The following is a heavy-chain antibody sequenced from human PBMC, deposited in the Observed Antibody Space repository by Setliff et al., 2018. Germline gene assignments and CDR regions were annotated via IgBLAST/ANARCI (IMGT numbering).Heavy chain of an antibody. CDR3: ARENYDSLTGYEYYFDY. V-gene: IGHV6-1*01. CDR2: TFYRSKWYN. Sequence: PSQTLSLTCAISGDSVSSKSAAWNWIRQSPSRGLEWLGRTFYRSKWYNDYAVSVKSRIIINPDTSENQFSLHVNSVSPEDTAVYFCARENYDSLTGYEYYFDYWGQGT. J-gene: IGHJ4*02. D-gene: IGHD3-9*01. CDR1: GDSVSSKSAA.